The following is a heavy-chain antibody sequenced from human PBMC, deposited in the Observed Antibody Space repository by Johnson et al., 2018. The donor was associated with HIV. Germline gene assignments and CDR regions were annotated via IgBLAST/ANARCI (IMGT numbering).Heavy chain of an antibody. J-gene: IGHJ3*02. Sequence: QVQLVESGGGVVQPGRSLRLSCAASGFTFSSYAMHWVRQAPGKGLEWVAVISYDGSNKYYADSVKGRFTISIDNSKNTLYLQMNSLRAEDTAVYYCAKDRNYDILSILGQGTMLTVSS. CDR3: AKDRNYDILSI. D-gene: IGHD3-9*01. CDR2: ISYDGSNK. CDR1: GFTFSSYA. V-gene: IGHV3-30*04.